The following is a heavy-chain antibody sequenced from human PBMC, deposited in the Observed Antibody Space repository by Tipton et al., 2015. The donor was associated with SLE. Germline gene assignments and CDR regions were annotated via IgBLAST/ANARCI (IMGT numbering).Heavy chain of an antibody. D-gene: IGHD3-22*01. J-gene: IGHJ5*02. CDR1: GDSITTTNYF. CDR3: ARDSSGGYNWFDP. CDR2: IYPTGNS. V-gene: IGHV4-39*07. Sequence: TLSLTCSVSGDSITTTNYFWGWIRQPPGKGLEWLAIIYPTGNSYFNPSLKSRVTIALDTSKNQVSLTLNSVIAADTAVYYCARDSSGGYNWFDPWRQGTLVTVSS.